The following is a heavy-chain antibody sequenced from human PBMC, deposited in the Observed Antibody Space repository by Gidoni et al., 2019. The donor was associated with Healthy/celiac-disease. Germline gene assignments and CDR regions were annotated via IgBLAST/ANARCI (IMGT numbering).Heavy chain of an antibody. V-gene: IGHV3-9*01. D-gene: IGHD6-6*01. Sequence: EVQLVESGGGLVQPGRSLSPSCAASGFTLDDYARHWVRQAPGKGLEWVSGSSWKSGSIGYADSVKGRFTISRDNAKNSLYLQMNSLRAEDTALYYCAKAHSYEYSSSPSPFDYWGQGTLVTVSS. CDR2: SSWKSGSI. J-gene: IGHJ4*02. CDR1: GFTLDDYA. CDR3: AKAHSYEYSSSPSPFDY.